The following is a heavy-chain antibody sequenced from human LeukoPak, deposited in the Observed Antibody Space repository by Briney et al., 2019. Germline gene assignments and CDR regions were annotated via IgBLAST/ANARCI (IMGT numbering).Heavy chain of an antibody. Sequence: ASVKVSCKASGYTFTSYGISWVRQAPGQGLEWMGWISAYNGNTNYAQKLQGRVTMTTDTSTSTACMELRSLRSDDTAVYYCARDLRSQRYCSSTSCHGYDYWGQGTLVTVSS. CDR3: ARDLRSQRYCSSTSCHGYDY. CDR1: GYTFTSYG. D-gene: IGHD2-2*01. V-gene: IGHV1-18*01. J-gene: IGHJ4*02. CDR2: ISAYNGNT.